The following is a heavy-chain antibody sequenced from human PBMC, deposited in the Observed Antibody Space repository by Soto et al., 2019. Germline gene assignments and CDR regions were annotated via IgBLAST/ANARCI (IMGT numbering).Heavy chain of an antibody. CDR3: ARDSSSNGYNWFDP. D-gene: IGHD6-6*01. CDR1: GFTFSDYY. V-gene: IGHV3-11*01. J-gene: IGHJ5*02. Sequence: PGGSLRLSCAASGFTFSDYYMSWIRQAPGKGLEWVSYISSSGSTIYYADSVKGRFTISRDNAKNSLYLQMNSLRAEDTAVYYCARDSSSNGYNWFDPWGQGTLVTVSS. CDR2: ISSSGSTI.